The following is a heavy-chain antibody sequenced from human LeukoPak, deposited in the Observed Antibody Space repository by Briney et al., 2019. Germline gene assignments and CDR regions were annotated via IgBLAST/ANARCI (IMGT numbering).Heavy chain of an antibody. J-gene: IGHJ4*02. CDR1: GYTFTSYG. CDR2: ISAYNGNT. CDR3: ARSWFYDILTGYSY. V-gene: IGHV1-18*01. Sequence: ASVKVSCKASGYTFTSYGISWVRQAPGQGLEWMGWISAYNGNTNYAQKLQGRVTMTTDTSTSTAYMELRSLRSDDTAMYYCARSWFYDILTGYSYWGQGTLVTVSS. D-gene: IGHD3-9*01.